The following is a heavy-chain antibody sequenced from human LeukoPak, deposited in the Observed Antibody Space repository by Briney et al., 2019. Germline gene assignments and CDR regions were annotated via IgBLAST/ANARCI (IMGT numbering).Heavy chain of an antibody. Sequence: GGSLRLSCAVSGITLSNYGMSWVRQAPGKGREWVAGISDSGGRTNYADSVKGRFTISRDNPKNTLYLHMKSLRAEDTAVYFCAKRGVVIRVILVGFHKEAYYFDPGARGAVVSVS. V-gene: IGHV3-23*01. CDR3: AKRGVVIRVILVGFHKEAYYFDP. CDR2: ISDSGGRT. J-gene: IGHJ4*02. D-gene: IGHD3-22*01. CDR1: GITLSNYG.